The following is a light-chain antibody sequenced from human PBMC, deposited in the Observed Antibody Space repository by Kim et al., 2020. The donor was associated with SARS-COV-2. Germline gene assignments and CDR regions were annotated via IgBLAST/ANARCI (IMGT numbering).Light chain of an antibody. CDR3: QQYDSHPYT. Sequence: DIQMTQSPSTLSASVGDRVTITCRASQSISSWLAWYQQKPGKAPKLLIYKASTLEGGVPSRFSGSGSGTEFTLTINSLQPDDFATYSCQQYDSHPYTFGQGTKLEIK. V-gene: IGKV1-5*03. CDR2: KAS. CDR1: QSISSW. J-gene: IGKJ2*01.